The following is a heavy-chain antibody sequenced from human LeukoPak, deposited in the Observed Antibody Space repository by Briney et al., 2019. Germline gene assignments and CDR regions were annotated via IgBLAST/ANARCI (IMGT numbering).Heavy chain of an antibody. V-gene: IGHV3-9*01. CDR2: ISWNSGSI. Sequence: GGSLRLSCAASGFTFSSYSMNWVRQAPGKGLEWVSGISWNSGSIGYADSVKGRFTISRDNAKNSLYLQMNSLRAEDTALYYCAKAVLLRYFDWLLRDDAFDIWDQGTMVTVSS. CDR1: GFTFSSYS. D-gene: IGHD3-9*01. J-gene: IGHJ3*02. CDR3: AKAVLLRYFDWLLRDDAFDI.